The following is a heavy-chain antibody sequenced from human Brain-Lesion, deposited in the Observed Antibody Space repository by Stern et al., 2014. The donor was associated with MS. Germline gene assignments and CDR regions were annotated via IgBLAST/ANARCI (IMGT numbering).Heavy chain of an antibody. Sequence: DQLVESGAEVKKPGASVKVSCKASGYTFTSYDVTWVRQAPGQGLEWMGWMNPDSGNIGYAQKFQGRGIMTRSTSISTAYMELTSLRSEDTAVYYCARRRQYYYGSGDYWGQGTLVTVSS. V-gene: IGHV1-8*01. J-gene: IGHJ4*02. CDR3: ARRRQYYYGSGDY. D-gene: IGHD3-10*01. CDR1: GYTFTSYD. CDR2: MNPDSGNI.